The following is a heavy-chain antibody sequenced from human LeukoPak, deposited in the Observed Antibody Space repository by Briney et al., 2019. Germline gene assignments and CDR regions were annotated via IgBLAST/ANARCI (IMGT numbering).Heavy chain of an antibody. CDR3: ARGGGYSVYESFDY. Sequence: GGSLRLSCAVSGFTFSSYWMHWVRQAPGRGLVWVSRINSDGSITNYADSVKGRFTISRDNAKNTLYLQMNSLRAEDTAVYYCARGGGYSVYESFDYWGQGSLVTVSS. D-gene: IGHD5/OR15-5a*01. CDR1: GFTFSSYW. V-gene: IGHV3-74*01. CDR2: INSDGSIT. J-gene: IGHJ4*02.